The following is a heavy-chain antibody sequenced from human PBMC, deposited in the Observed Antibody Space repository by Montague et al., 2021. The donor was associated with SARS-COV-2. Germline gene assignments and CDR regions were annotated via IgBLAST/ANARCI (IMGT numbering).Heavy chain of an antibody. V-gene: IGHV4-59*12. Sequence: SETLSLTCTASSGSLSGYYWNWVRQPPGKGLEWIGFTNYSVATKYNSSLKSRLNMSLDTSKNQIAHTLNSVTAADTASYYCARGTAYDHVYYWGQGAPVTVAS. J-gene: IGHJ4*02. CDR3: ARGTAYDHVYY. D-gene: IGHD2-8*02. CDR2: TNYSVAT. CDR1: SGSLSGYY.